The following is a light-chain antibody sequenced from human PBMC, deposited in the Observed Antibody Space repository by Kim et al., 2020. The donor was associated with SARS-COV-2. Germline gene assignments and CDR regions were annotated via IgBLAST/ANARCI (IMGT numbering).Light chain of an antibody. V-gene: IGKV3-15*01. CDR2: GAS. CDR3: QHYSNWPLT. CDR1: QSVGIN. J-gene: IGKJ4*01. Sequence: VSPGERVTLSCGASQSVGINLAWYQQRPGQAPRLLIQGASTRATGIPARFSGSGSGTEFTLTISSLQSEDFAVYYCQHYSNWPLTFGGGTKVDIK.